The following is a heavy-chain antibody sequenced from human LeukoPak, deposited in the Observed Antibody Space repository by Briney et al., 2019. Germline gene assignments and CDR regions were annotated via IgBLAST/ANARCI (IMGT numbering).Heavy chain of an antibody. Sequence: GGSLRLSCAVSGFTVSSIYMSWVRQAPGKGLEWVSFIYSDGNTYYADSVKGRFTLSRDSSRNTLYLQMNSLRVDDTAVYYCAGDTHSSSWFDHWGQGTLVTVSS. CDR2: IYSDGNT. CDR1: GFTVSSIY. J-gene: IGHJ5*02. CDR3: AGDTHSSSWFDH. D-gene: IGHD6-19*01. V-gene: IGHV3-53*01.